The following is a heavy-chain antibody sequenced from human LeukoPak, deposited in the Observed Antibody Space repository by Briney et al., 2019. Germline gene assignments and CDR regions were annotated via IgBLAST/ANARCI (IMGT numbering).Heavy chain of an antibody. CDR1: GGSISSHY. Sequence: SETLSLTCTVSGGSISSHYRSWIRQSPGKGLEWIGCIFYTGNTNYNPSLKSRVTISVDTSKKQFSLRLSSVTAADTAVYYCARHGGNSVYDPFEHWGQGTLVTVSS. J-gene: IGHJ4*02. D-gene: IGHD5/OR15-5a*01. CDR3: ARHGGNSVYDPFEH. CDR2: IFYTGNT. V-gene: IGHV4-59*08.